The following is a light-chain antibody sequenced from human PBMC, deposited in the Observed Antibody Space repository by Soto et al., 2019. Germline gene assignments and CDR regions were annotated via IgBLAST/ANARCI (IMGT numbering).Light chain of an antibody. Sequence: VLSQPPSASGTPGQTVVISFSGSRSDIGSNFVNWYQHLPGTAPKLLIYNSNQRPSGVPDRFSGSKSGTSASLAISGLQSEDEADYYCAAWDDSLTGPVFGTGTKVTVL. CDR2: NSN. V-gene: IGLV1-44*01. CDR3: AAWDDSLTGPV. CDR1: RSDIGSNF. J-gene: IGLJ1*01.